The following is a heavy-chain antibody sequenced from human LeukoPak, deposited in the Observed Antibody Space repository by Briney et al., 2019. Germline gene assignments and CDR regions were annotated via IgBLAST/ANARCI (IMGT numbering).Heavy chain of an antibody. D-gene: IGHD1-1*01. CDR2: INPSGGST. CDR1: GGTFSSYA. J-gene: IGHJ6*02. CDR3: ARDLATLERQNYGMDV. Sequence: ASVKVSCKASGGTFSSYAISWVRQAPGQGLEWMGIINPSGGSTSYAQKFQGKVTMTRDTSTSTVYMELSSLRSEDTAVYYCARDLATLERQNYGMDVWGQGTTVTVSS. V-gene: IGHV1-46*01.